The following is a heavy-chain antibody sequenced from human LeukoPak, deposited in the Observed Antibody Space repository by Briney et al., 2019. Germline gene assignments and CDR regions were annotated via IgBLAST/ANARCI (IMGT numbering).Heavy chain of an antibody. D-gene: IGHD3-22*01. CDR1: GFTFSSYS. J-gene: IGHJ4*02. V-gene: IGHV3-21*01. Sequence: PGGSLRLSCAASGFTFSSYSMNWVRQAPGKGLEWVSSISSSSSYIYYADSVKGRFTISRDNAKNSLYLQMNSLRAEDTAVYYCARDRWYYDSSAPYYLDYWGQGTLVTVSS. CDR2: ISSSSSYI. CDR3: ARDRWYYDSSAPYYLDY.